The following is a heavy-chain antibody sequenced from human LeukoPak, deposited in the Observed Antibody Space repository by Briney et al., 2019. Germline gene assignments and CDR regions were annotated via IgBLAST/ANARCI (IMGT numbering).Heavy chain of an antibody. D-gene: IGHD6-13*01. Sequence: GRSLRLSCAASGFTFSSHAMSWVRQAPGKGLEWVSSISSSSSYIYYADSVKGRFTISRDNAKNSLYLQMNSLRAEDTAVYYCARVIAAAGDVWGKGTTVTVSS. V-gene: IGHV3-21*01. CDR2: ISSSSSYI. J-gene: IGHJ6*04. CDR1: GFTFSSHA. CDR3: ARVIAAAGDV.